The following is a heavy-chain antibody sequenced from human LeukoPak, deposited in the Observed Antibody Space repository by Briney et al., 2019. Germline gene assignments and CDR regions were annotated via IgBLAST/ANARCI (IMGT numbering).Heavy chain of an antibody. Sequence: SSETLSLTCTLSGGSISSYYWSWIRQPAGKGLEWIGRIYTSGSTNYNPSLKSRVTMSVDTSKNQFSLKLSSVTAADTAVYYCARDISIGFWSGNNWFDPWGQGTLVTVSS. CDR1: GGSISSYY. V-gene: IGHV4-4*07. D-gene: IGHD3-3*01. J-gene: IGHJ5*02. CDR3: ARDISIGFWSGNNWFDP. CDR2: IYTSGST.